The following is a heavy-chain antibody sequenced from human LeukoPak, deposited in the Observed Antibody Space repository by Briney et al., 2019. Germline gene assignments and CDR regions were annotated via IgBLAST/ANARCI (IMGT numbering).Heavy chain of an antibody. D-gene: IGHD1-7*01. CDR1: GGTFNTYA. J-gene: IGHJ4*02. CDR2: FIPIFGTA. V-gene: IGHV1-69*05. CDR3: ARGLGITGTYDNHCFDY. Sequence: AASVKVSCKASGGTFNTYAISWVRQAPAQGLEWMGRFIPIFGTANYAQKFQGRVSITTDESTSTAYMQLSSLRSEDTAMYYCARGLGITGTYDNHCFDYWGQGTLVTVSS.